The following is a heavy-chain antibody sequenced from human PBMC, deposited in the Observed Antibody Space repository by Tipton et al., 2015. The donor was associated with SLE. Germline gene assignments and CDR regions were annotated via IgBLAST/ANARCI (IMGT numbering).Heavy chain of an antibody. D-gene: IGHD3-10*01. J-gene: IGHJ4*02. Sequence: SLRLSCAASGFTFSNYWMNWVRQAPGKGLEWVANINLDASEKYYVDSAKGRFTISRDNAKKSLYLQMDSLRAEDTAVYYCARSYYFDKWGQGTLVTVSS. CDR3: ARSYYFDK. CDR1: GFTFSNYW. CDR2: INLDASEK. V-gene: IGHV3-7*01.